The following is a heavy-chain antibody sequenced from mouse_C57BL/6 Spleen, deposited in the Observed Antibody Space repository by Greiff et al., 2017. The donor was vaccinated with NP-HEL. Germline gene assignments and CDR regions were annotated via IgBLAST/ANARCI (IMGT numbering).Heavy chain of an antibody. Sequence: VQLQQSGPELVKPGASVKISCKASGYTFTDYYMNWVKQSHGKSLEWIGDINPNNGGTSYNQKFKGKATLTVDKSSSTAYMELRSLTSEDSAVYYCARGSSGYGAYWGQGTLVTVSA. J-gene: IGHJ3*01. CDR3: ARGSSGYGAY. D-gene: IGHD3-2*02. CDR2: INPNNGGT. V-gene: IGHV1-26*01. CDR1: GYTFTDYY.